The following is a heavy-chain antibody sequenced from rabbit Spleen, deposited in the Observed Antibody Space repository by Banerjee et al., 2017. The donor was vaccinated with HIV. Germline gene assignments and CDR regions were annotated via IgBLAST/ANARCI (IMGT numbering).Heavy chain of an antibody. CDR1: GFDFSSSYY. Sequence: QSLEESGGDLVKPGASLTLTCTASGFDFSSSYYMSWVRQAPGKGLEWIGYFDPVFGGTYYASWAKGRFVMSRTSSTTVTLQMTSLTAADTATYVCARDLVAVIGWNFNLWGPGTLVTVS. D-gene: IGHD1-1*01. J-gene: IGHJ4*01. CDR3: ARDLVAVIGWNFNL. V-gene: IGHV1S40*01. CDR2: FDPVFGGT.